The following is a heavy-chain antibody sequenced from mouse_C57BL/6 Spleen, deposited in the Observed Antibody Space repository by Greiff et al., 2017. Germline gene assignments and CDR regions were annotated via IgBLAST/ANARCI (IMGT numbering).Heavy chain of an antibody. V-gene: IGHV1-81*01. Sequence: VQRVESGAELARPGASVTLSCKASGYTFTSYGISWVKQRPGQGLEWIGAIYPRTGHTYYNQKFKGKAILTADKSSSTAYMELRSLTSEDSAVYFCASRDFTYGYADAYFDYWGQGTSLTVSS. D-gene: IGHD2-2*01. CDR2: IYPRTGHT. CDR1: GYTFTSYG. CDR3: ASRDFTYGYADAYFDY. J-gene: IGHJ2*02.